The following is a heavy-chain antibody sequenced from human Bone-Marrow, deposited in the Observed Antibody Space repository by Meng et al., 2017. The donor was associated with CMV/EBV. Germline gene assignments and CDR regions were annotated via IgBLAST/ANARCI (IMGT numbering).Heavy chain of an antibody. CDR2: IKSKTDGGTT. D-gene: IGHD5-24*01. V-gene: IGHV3-15*01. Sequence: GGSLRLSCAASGFTFSNAWMNWVRQAPGKGLEWVGRIKSKTDGGTTDYVAPVKGRFTISRDDSKNTLYLQMNSLKTEDTALYYCAKDRSEGGYNNHFDYWGQGTLVTVSS. CDR3: AKDRSEGGYNNHFDY. J-gene: IGHJ4*02. CDR1: GFTFSNAW.